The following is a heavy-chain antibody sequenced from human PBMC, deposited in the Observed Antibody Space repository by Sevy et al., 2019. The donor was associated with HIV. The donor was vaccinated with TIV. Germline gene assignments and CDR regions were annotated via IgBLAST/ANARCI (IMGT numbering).Heavy chain of an antibody. CDR3: ARAGDDFWSGYYLQ. CDR1: GFTVSSNY. V-gene: IGHV3-66*01. Sequence: GGSLRLSCAASGFTVSSNYMSWVRQAPGKGLEWVSVIYSGGSTYYADSVKGRFTISRDNSKNTLYLQMNSLRAEDTAVYYCARAGDDFWSGYYLQWGQGTLVTVSS. CDR2: IYSGGST. J-gene: IGHJ4*02. D-gene: IGHD3-3*01.